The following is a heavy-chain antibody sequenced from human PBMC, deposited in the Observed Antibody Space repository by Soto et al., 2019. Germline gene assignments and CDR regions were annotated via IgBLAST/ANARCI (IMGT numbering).Heavy chain of an antibody. Sequence: QMKLVESGGGVVQPGTSLRLSCVASGFTFSAFGMHWVRQAPGKGLEWVAISSYGGSNKYYGDSVQGRFTISRDNSRDTLYLQMNSLRDEDTAVYYCAKGPLLFPDYGDYADYSYGMDVWGQGTTVTVSS. V-gene: IGHV3-30*18. D-gene: IGHD4-17*01. CDR3: AKGPLLFPDYGDYADYSYGMDV. CDR2: SSYGGSNK. CDR1: GFTFSAFG. J-gene: IGHJ6*02.